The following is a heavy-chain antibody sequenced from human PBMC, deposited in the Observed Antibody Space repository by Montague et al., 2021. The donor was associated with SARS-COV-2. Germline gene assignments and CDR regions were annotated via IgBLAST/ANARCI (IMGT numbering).Heavy chain of an antibody. D-gene: IGHD3-22*01. V-gene: IGHV3-13*01. CDR1: GFTFSSYD. CDR2: IGTAGDT. CDR3: ARGGFRDSSGWENDAFDI. Sequence: SLRLSCAASGFTFSSYDMHWVRQATGKGLEWVSAIGTAGDTYYPGSVKGRFTISRENAKYSLYLQMNSLRAGDTAVYYCARGGFRDSSGWENDAFDIWGQGTMVTVSS. J-gene: IGHJ3*02.